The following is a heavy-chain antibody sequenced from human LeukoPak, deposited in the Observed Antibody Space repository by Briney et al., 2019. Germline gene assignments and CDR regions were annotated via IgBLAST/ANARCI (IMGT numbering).Heavy chain of an antibody. J-gene: IGHJ4*02. V-gene: IGHV1-69*05. D-gene: IGHD2-15*01. Sequence: GSSVKVSCKASGGTFSSYAISWVRQAPGQGLEWMGGIIPIFGTANYAQKFQGRVTMTTDTSTSTAYMELRSLRSDDTAVYYCARPTPGYCSGGSCYLDYWGQGTLVTVSS. CDR3: ARPTPGYCSGGSCYLDY. CDR2: IIPIFGTA. CDR1: GGTFSSYA.